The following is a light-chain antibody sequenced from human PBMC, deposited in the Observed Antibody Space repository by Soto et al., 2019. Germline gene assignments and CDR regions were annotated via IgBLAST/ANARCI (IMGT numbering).Light chain of an antibody. CDR3: SSYASSSPYV. Sequence: QSALTQPASVSGSPGQSITISCTGTSSDVGGYNFVSWYQQHPGKAPKLMIYEVSTRPSGVSNRFSASKSGNTASLTISGLQAEDEADYYCSSYASSSPYVFGTGTKVTVL. J-gene: IGLJ1*01. CDR2: EVS. V-gene: IGLV2-14*01. CDR1: SSDVGGYNF.